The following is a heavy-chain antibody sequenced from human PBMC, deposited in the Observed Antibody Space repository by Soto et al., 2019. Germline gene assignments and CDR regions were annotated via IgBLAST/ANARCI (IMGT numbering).Heavy chain of an antibody. CDR1: GFTFSNHA. J-gene: IGHJ5*02. CDR3: ARDAIAMVRGTNNWFDP. V-gene: IGHV3-23*01. D-gene: IGHD3-10*01. Sequence: EVQLLESGGGLVQPGGSLRLSCAASGFTFSNHAMCWVRQAPGKGLEWVSAISGNGISTYYADSVRGRFTISRDNSKNTLYLQMNRLRADDTAVYYCARDAIAMVRGTNNWFDPWGQGTLVTVST. CDR2: ISGNGIST.